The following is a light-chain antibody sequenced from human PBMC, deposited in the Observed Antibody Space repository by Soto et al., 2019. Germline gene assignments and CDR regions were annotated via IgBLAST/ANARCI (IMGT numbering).Light chain of an antibody. CDR3: QQFNSYLFT. Sequence: AIQLTQSPSSLSASVGDRVTITCRASQGISSALAWYQQKPGKAPKLLIYDASSLESGVPSRLRGSGSGTDFTLTISSLQPEDFETYYCQQFNSYLFTFGPGTKVDIK. V-gene: IGKV1-13*02. J-gene: IGKJ3*01. CDR1: QGISSA. CDR2: DAS.